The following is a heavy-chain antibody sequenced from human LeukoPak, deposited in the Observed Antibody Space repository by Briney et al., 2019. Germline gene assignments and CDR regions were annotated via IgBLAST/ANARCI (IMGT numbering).Heavy chain of an antibody. CDR3: ARRVKAYSSSSAGVDY. V-gene: IGHV1-2*02. J-gene: IGHJ4*02. D-gene: IGHD6-6*01. Sequence: ASVKVSCKASGYTFTGYYMHWVRQAPGQGLEWMGWINPNSGGTNYAQKFQGRVTMTRDTSISTAYMELSRLRSDDTAVYYCARRVKAYSSSSAGVDYWGQGTLVTVSS. CDR1: GYTFTGYY. CDR2: INPNSGGT.